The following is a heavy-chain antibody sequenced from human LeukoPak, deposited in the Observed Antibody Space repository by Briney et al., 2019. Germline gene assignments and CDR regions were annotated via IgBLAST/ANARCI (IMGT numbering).Heavy chain of an antibody. CDR3: AKRGVVIRVILVGFHKEAYYFDS. D-gene: IGHD3-22*01. V-gene: IGHV3-23*01. CDR2: ISGSGGST. J-gene: IGHJ4*02. CDR1: GITLSNYG. Sequence: GGSLRLSCRVSGITLSNYGMSWVRQAPGKGLEWVAGISGSGGSTNYADSVKGRFTISRDNPKNTLYLQMTSLRGEDTAVYFCAKRGVVIRVILVGFHKEAYYFDSWGQGALVTVSS.